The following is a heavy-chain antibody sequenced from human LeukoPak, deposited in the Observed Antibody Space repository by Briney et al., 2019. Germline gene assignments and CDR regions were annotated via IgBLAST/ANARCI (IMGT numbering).Heavy chain of an antibody. J-gene: IGHJ5*02. CDR1: GGSISSYY. Sequence: SETLSLTSTVSGGSISSYYWSWIRQPPGKGLEWIGYIYTSGSTNYNPSLKSRVAISVDTSKNQFSLKLSSVTAADTAVYYCARFNWNYVSYNWFDPWGQGTLVTVSS. CDR2: IYTSGST. V-gene: IGHV4-4*09. CDR3: ARFNWNYVSYNWFDP. D-gene: IGHD1-7*01.